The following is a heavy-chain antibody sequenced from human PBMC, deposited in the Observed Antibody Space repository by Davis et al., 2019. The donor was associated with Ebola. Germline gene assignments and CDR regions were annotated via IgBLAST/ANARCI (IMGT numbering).Heavy chain of an antibody. V-gene: IGHV4-59*08. D-gene: IGHD2-2*02. CDR1: GFTFSNFW. CDR2: IYYSGST. Sequence: PGGSLRLSCAASGFTFSNFWMSWVRQAPGKGLEWIGSIYYSGSTNYNSSLKSRVTISVDTSKAQFSLNLGSVTAADTAVYYCARKMGYCSSTSCYRAPSDAFDIWGQGTMVTVSS. J-gene: IGHJ3*02. CDR3: ARKMGYCSSTSCYRAPSDAFDI.